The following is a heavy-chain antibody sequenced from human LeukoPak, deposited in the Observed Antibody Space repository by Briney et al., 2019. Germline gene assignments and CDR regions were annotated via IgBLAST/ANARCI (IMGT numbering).Heavy chain of an antibody. CDR3: AKPLRFLEWSIGMDV. CDR1: GGTFSSYA. Sequence: GASVKVSCKASGGTFSSYAISWVRQAPGQGLEWMGGIIPIFGTANYAQKFQGRVTITADESTSTAYMELSSLRSEDTAVYYCAKPLRFLEWSIGMDVWGQGTTVTVSS. D-gene: IGHD3-3*01. J-gene: IGHJ6*02. CDR2: IIPIFGTA. V-gene: IGHV1-69*13.